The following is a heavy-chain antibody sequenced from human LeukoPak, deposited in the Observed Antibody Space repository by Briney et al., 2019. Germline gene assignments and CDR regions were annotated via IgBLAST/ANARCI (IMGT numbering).Heavy chain of an antibody. V-gene: IGHV4-4*07. D-gene: IGHD4-17*01. CDR3: ASGSRGGYGDLDY. Sequence: SETLSLTCTVSGGSISPNYWSWIRQPAGKGLEWIGHISASGSTNYNPSLKSRVIMSVDTSKNQFSLKLTSVTAADTALYYRASGSRGGYGDLDYWGQGTLVTVSS. CDR2: ISASGST. J-gene: IGHJ4*02. CDR1: GGSISPNY.